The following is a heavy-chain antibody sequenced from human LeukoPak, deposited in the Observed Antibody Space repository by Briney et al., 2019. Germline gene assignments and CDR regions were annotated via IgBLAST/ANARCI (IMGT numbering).Heavy chain of an antibody. Sequence: TGESLKISCKGSGYSFTSYWISWVRQMPGKGLEWMGRIDPSDSYTNYSPSFQGHVTISADKSISTAYLQWSSLKASDTAMYYCARHRPPTGPFYYYYGMDVWGQGTTVTVSS. D-gene: IGHD2-8*02. J-gene: IGHJ6*02. CDR3: ARHRPPTGPFYYYYGMDV. V-gene: IGHV5-10-1*01. CDR1: GYSFTSYW. CDR2: IDPSDSYT.